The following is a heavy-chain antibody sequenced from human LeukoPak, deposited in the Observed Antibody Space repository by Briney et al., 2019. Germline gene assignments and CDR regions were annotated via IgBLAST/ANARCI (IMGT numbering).Heavy chain of an antibody. Sequence: PSETLSLTCTVSGGSISSGGYYWSWIRQHPGKGLEWIGYIYYSGSTYYNPSLKSRVTISVDTSKNQFSLKLSSVTAADTAVYYCARYFSAYSSGWYGEHDYGMDVWGQGTTVTVSS. V-gene: IGHV4-31*03. CDR3: ARYFSAYSSGWYGEHDYGMDV. CDR1: GGSISSGGYY. CDR2: IYYSGST. D-gene: IGHD6-19*01. J-gene: IGHJ6*02.